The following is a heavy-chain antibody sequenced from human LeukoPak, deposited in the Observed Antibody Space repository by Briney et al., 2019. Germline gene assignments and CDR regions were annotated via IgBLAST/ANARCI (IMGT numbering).Heavy chain of an antibody. D-gene: IGHD4-17*01. CDR3: ARDDYGDFFFDS. J-gene: IGHJ4*02. CDR1: GGSISSSY. CDR2: IYYSGST. V-gene: IGHV4-59*01. Sequence: PSETLSLTCTVSGGSISSSYWSWIRQPPGKGLEWIGNIYYSGSTNYNPSLKSRVTISVDTSKNQFSLRLSSVTAADTAVYYCARDDYGDFFFDSWGQGTLVTVSP.